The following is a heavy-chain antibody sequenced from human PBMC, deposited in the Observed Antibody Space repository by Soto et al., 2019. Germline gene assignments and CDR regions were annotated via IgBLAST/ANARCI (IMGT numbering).Heavy chain of an antibody. J-gene: IGHJ5*02. V-gene: IGHV4-59*12. Sequence: SETLSLTCTIFGGSIDSYYWSWIRQAPGTGLEWIGHISDRGTTTYNPSLGSRVTISVDTSRNLFSLKLSSVTVADTAVYFCARDRWTSRANWFDPWGPGTLVTVSS. CDR1: GGSIDSYY. CDR3: ARDRWTSRANWFDP. CDR2: ISDRGTT. D-gene: IGHD3-16*02.